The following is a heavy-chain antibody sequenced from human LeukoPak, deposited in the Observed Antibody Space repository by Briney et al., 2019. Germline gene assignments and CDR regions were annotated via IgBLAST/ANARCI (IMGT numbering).Heavy chain of an antibody. CDR2: INPNSGGT. CDR1: GYTFTGYY. CDR3: ARSRSPVIPGIAAGTPVDY. Sequence: ASVKVSCKASGYTFTGYYMHWVRQAPGQGLEWMGWINPNSGGTNYAQKFQGRVTMTRDTSISTAYMELSRLRSDDTAVYYCARSRSPVIPGIAAGTPVDYWGQGTLVTVSS. D-gene: IGHD6-13*01. V-gene: IGHV1-2*02. J-gene: IGHJ4*02.